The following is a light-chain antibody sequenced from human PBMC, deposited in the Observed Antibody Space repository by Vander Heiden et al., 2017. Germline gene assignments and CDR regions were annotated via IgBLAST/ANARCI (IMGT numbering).Light chain of an antibody. CDR3: MQSLQTPLT. CDR1: QSLLHSNGFNY. J-gene: IGKJ4*01. CDR2: LGS. Sequence: DMAMSQPPLPQPVTPGEPTSISCRSSQSLLHSNGFNYLDWYLQKPGQSPQLLIFLGSNRASGVPDRISGSGSGTDFTLRISRVEPEDVGVYYCMQSLQTPLTFGGGTKVEIK. V-gene: IGKV2-28*01.